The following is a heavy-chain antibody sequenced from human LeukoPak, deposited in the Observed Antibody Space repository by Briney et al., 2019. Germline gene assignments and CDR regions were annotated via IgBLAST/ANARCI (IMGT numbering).Heavy chain of an antibody. CDR1: GFTFSDYW. D-gene: IGHD1-26*01. Sequence: PGGSLRLSCAASGFTFSDYWMSWVRQATGKGLEWVANIKNDGGEKYYVDSVKGRFTISRDNAENSLYLHMDSLRAEDTAVYYCAREPRGVSYSAWGQGTLVTVSS. CDR2: IKNDGGEK. CDR3: AREPRGVSYSA. J-gene: IGHJ5*02. V-gene: IGHV3-7*01.